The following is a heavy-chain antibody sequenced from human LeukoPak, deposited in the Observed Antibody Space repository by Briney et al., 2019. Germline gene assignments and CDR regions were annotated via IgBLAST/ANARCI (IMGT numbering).Heavy chain of an antibody. J-gene: IGHJ4*02. Sequence: ASVKVSCKASGGTFSSYAISWVRQAPGQGLEWMGRIIPILGTANYAQKFQGRVTITADKSTSTAYMELSSLRSEDTAVYYCARSGVITVVTGAYFDYWGQGTLVTVSS. CDR1: GGTFSSYA. D-gene: IGHD4-23*01. V-gene: IGHV1-69*04. CDR3: ARSGVITVVTGAYFDY. CDR2: IIPILGTA.